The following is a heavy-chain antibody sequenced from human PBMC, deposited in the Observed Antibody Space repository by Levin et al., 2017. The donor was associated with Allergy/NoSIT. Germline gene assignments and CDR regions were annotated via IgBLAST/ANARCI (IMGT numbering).Heavy chain of an antibody. J-gene: IGHJ4*02. V-gene: IGHV3-23*01. CDR3: AKGGVVAVYVLYYFDC. Sequence: HPGGSLRLSCAASGFTFSDYAMSWVRQAPGKGLEWVSGISSSGGSTYYADSVKGRFTISRDNSKNTLFLQMSSLRAEDTAVYYCAKGGVVAVYVLYYFDCWGQGTLVTVSS. CDR1: GFTFSDYA. CDR2: ISSSGGST. D-gene: IGHD2-15*01.